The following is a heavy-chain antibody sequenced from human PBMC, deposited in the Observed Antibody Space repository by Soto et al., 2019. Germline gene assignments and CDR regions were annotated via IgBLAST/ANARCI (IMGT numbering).Heavy chain of an antibody. D-gene: IGHD3-10*01. Sequence: GGSLRLSCAASGFTFSSYGMHWVRQAPGKGLEWVAVISYDGSNKYYADSVKGRFTISRDNSKNTPYLQMNSLRAEDTAVYYCAKGEVRGVIPKYYYYYYCMDVCGQGTTVTVS. CDR3: AKGEVRGVIPKYYYYYYCMDV. J-gene: IGHJ6*02. CDR1: GFTFSSYG. V-gene: IGHV3-30*18. CDR2: ISYDGSNK.